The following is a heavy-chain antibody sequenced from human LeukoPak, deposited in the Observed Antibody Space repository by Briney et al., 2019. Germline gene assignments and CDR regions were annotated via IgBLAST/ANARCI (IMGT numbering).Heavy chain of an antibody. D-gene: IGHD1-1*01. J-gene: IGHJ4*02. CDR2: IIPIFGTA. CDR1: GFTFTSHG. V-gene: IGHV1-69*13. CDR3: ARVDGTWTEPGY. Sequence: SVKVSCKASGFTFTSHGITWVRQAPGQGLEWMGGIIPIFGTANYAQKFQGRVTITADESTSTAYMELSSLRSEDTAVYYCARVDGTWTEPGYWGQGTLVTVSS.